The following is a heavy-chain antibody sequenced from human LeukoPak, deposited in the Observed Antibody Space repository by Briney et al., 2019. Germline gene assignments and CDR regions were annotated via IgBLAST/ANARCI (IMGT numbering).Heavy chain of an antibody. CDR1: GGSFSGYY. V-gene: IGHV4-34*01. CDR3: ARGPRAYCSSTSCYPYCYYYYYMDV. J-gene: IGHJ6*03. CDR2: INHSGST. D-gene: IGHD2-2*01. Sequence: NPSETLSLTCAVYGGSFSGYYWSWIRQPPGKGLEWIGEINHSGSTNYNPSLKSRVTISVDTSKNQFSLKLSSVTAADTAVYYCARGPRAYCSSTSCYPYCYYYYYMDVWGKGTTVTVSS.